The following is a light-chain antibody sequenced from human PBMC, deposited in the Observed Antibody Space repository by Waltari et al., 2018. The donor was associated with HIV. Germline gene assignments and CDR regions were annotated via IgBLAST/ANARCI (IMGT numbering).Light chain of an antibody. V-gene: IGKV3-11*01. CDR1: QSVSSY. CDR3: QQRTNWPPSIT. J-gene: IGKJ5*01. Sequence: EIVLTQSPATLSLSPGERATLSCRASQSVSSYLAWYQQKPGQAPRLLIYAASKRATGIPARFSGSGSGTDFTLTISSLEPEDFAVYYCQQRTNWPPSITFGQGTRLGIK. CDR2: AAS.